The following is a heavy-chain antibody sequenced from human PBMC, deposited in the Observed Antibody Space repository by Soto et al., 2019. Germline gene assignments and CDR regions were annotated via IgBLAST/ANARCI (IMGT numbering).Heavy chain of an antibody. V-gene: IGHV4-39*01. D-gene: IGHD3-3*01. Sequence: KTSETLSLTCTVSGGSISSSSYYWGWIRQPPGKGLEWIGSIYYSGSTYYNPSLKSRVTISVDTSKNQFSLKLSSVTAADTAVYYCARHSSDSYYDFWSGYSWFDPWGQGTLVTVSS. CDR1: GGSISSSSYY. CDR2: IYYSGST. J-gene: IGHJ5*02. CDR3: ARHSSDSYYDFWSGYSWFDP.